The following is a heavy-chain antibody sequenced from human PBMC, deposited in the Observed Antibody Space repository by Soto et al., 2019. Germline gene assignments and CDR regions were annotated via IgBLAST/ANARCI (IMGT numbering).Heavy chain of an antibody. J-gene: IGHJ3*02. D-gene: IGHD2-2*01. Sequence: QVQLQESGPGLVKPSETLSLTCTVSGGSISSYYWSWIRQPPGKGLEWIGYIYYSGSTNYYPSLKSRVTISVDTSKNQFSLKLSSVTAADTAVYYCARETRTNDAFDIWGQGTMVTVSS. V-gene: IGHV4-59*08. CDR2: IYYSGST. CDR3: ARETRTNDAFDI. CDR1: GGSISSYY.